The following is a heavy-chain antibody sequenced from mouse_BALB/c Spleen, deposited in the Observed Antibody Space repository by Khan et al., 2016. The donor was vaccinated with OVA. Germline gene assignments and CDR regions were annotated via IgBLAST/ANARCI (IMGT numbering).Heavy chain of an antibody. Sequence: QVQLKESGAELARPGASVKLSCKASGYTFTDYYINWVKQRTGQGLEWIGEISPGSGDTYYNEKFKGKATLIADKSSTTAYMQLSSLTSEASAVYFCARRNYFGYTFAYWGQGTLVTVSA. D-gene: IGHD1-2*01. J-gene: IGHJ3*01. CDR1: GYTFTDYY. CDR3: ARRNYFGYTFAY. V-gene: IGHV1-77*01. CDR2: ISPGSGDT.